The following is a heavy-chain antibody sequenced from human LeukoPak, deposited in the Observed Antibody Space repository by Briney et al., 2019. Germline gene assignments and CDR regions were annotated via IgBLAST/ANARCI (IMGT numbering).Heavy chain of an antibody. CDR1: GGSISSGGYY. Sequence: SETLSLTCTVSGGSISSGGYYWSWIRQHPGKGLEWIGYIYYSGSTYYNPSLKSRVTISVDTSKNQFSLKLSSVTAADTAVYYCARGRDYYDSSGYCSDYWGQGTLVTVSS. D-gene: IGHD3-22*01. J-gene: IGHJ4*02. CDR2: IYYSGST. V-gene: IGHV4-31*03. CDR3: ARGRDYYDSSGYCSDY.